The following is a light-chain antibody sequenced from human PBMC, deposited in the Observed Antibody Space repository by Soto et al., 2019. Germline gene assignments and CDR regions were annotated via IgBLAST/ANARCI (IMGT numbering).Light chain of an antibody. J-gene: IGLJ3*02. CDR1: SGSIASNY. V-gene: IGLV6-57*03. Sequence: NFMLTQPHSVSESPGKTVTISCTRSSGSIASNYVQWYQQRPGSAPTTVIYEDNQRPSGVPDRFSGSIDSSSNSASLTISGLNTEDEADYYCQSYDSSNQVFGGRTKLTVL. CDR2: EDN. CDR3: QSYDSSNQV.